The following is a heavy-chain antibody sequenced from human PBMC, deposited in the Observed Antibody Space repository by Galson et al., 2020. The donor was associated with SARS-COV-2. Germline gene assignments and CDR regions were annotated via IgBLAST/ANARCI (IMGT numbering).Heavy chain of an antibody. CDR2: IWHDGSTK. CDR1: GFVFSNYG. CDR3: AKDGEYCSGGNCYRGWFDP. D-gene: IGHD2-15*01. V-gene: IGHV3-33*06. Sequence: QASETLSLTCAVSGFVFSNYGMHWVRQAPGKGLEWVAVIWHDGSTKYYADSVKGRFTISRDNSKNTLYLEMNRLRVEDTAVYSCAKDGEYCSGGNCYRGWFDPWGQGTLVTVSS. J-gene: IGHJ5*02.